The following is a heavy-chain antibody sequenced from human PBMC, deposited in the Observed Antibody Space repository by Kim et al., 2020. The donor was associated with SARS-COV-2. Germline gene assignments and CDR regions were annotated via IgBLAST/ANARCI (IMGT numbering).Heavy chain of an antibody. CDR3: VKDGPNWGSYFDN. D-gene: IGHD7-27*01. CDR2: IDGSGVSR. Sequence: GVSLRLSCAASGFTFSTYMMNWVRQAPGKGLEWVSAIDGSGVSRNYADSVKGRFTISRDNSKNTLYLQMNRLRDEDTAVYYCVKDGPNWGSYFDNWGQGT. J-gene: IGHJ4*02. CDR1: GFTFSTYM. V-gene: IGHV3-23*01.